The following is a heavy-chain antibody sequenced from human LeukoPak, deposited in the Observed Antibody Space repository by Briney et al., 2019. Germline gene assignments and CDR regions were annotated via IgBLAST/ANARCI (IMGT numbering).Heavy chain of an antibody. J-gene: IGHJ6*03. CDR2: IYHSGNT. CDR3: ARFPVYYYYMDV. Sequence: SQTLSLTCTVSGGSISSGGYYWNWIRQHPGKGLEWIGYIYHSGNTDYNPSLKSRVTISVDTSKNQFSLKLSSVTAADTAVYYCARFPVYYYYMDVWGEGTTVTVSS. CDR1: GGSISSGGYY. V-gene: IGHV4-31*03.